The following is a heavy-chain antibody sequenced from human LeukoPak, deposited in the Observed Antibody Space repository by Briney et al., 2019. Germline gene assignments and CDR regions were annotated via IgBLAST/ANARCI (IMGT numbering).Heavy chain of an antibody. CDR2: INPNSGDT. D-gene: IGHD4/OR15-4a*01. J-gene: IGHJ4*02. Sequence: ASVKVSCKASGHTFTGYYIHWVRQAPGQGLEWMGWINPNSGDTNYAQKFQGRVTMTRDTSISTAYMEVSRLRSDDTAVYYCARGEAVLTHFDYWGQGTLVTVSS. CDR3: ARGEAVLTHFDY. CDR1: GHTFTGYY. V-gene: IGHV1-2*02.